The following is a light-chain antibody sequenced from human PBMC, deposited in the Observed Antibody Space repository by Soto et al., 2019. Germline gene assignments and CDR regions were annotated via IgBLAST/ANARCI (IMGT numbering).Light chain of an antibody. CDR1: ITDVGSSNY. Sequence: QSVLTQPASVSGSPGQSITISCTGTITDVGSSNYVSWYKQHPGKAPKLMIYDVSNRPSGVSNRFSGSKSGNTASLTISGLQAEDEADYYCSSYTTTSTWVLGGGTKLTVL. CDR2: DVS. CDR3: SSYTTTSTWV. J-gene: IGLJ2*01. V-gene: IGLV2-14*01.